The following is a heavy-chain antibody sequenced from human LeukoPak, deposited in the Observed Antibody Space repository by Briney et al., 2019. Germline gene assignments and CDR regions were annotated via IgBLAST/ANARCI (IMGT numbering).Heavy chain of an antibody. CDR1: GFTFSSYS. D-gene: IGHD4-17*01. CDR3: ARDRGYGDYVGAFDI. Sequence: PGGSLRVSCAASGFTFSSYSMNWVRQAPGKGLEWVSHISSSSSTIYYADSVKGRFTISRDNAKNSLYLQMSSLRDEDTAVYYCARDRGYGDYVGAFDIWGQGTMVTFSS. CDR2: ISSSSSTI. J-gene: IGHJ3*02. V-gene: IGHV3-48*02.